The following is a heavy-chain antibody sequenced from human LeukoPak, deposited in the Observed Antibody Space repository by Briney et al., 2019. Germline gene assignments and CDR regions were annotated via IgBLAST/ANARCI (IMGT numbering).Heavy chain of an antibody. D-gene: IGHD5-18*01. Sequence: PTGGSLRLSCAASGFTFSSYAMTWVRQAPGKGLEWVSIISGSGGITHYADSVKGRFTISRDNSMQMFYLQINSLRAEDTAVYYCAKGDKPVTSMVYFDSWGQGTLVTVSS. CDR3: AKGDKPVTSMVYFDS. V-gene: IGHV3-23*01. J-gene: IGHJ4*02. CDR1: GFTFSSYA. CDR2: ISGSGGIT.